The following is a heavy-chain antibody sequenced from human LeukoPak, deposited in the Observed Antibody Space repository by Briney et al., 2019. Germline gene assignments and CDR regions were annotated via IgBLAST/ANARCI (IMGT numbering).Heavy chain of an antibody. CDR3: AKEDTTGTLGY. Sequence: GGSLRLSCAASGFTFSSYNWNWVRQAPGKGLEWVSYISSSSIYYAESVKGRFTISRDNSKNTLYLQMNSLRAEDTAVYYCAKEDTTGTLGYWGQGTLVTVSS. CDR1: GFTFSSYN. J-gene: IGHJ4*02. CDR2: ISSSSI. D-gene: IGHD1-1*01. V-gene: IGHV3-48*01.